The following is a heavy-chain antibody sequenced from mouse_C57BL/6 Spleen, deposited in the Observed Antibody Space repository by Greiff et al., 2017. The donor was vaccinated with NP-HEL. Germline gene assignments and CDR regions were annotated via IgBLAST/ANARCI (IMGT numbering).Heavy chain of an antibody. CDR2: IYPGGGYT. Sequence: QVQLQQSGAELVRPGTSVKMSCKASGYTFTNYWIGWAKPRPGHGLEWLGDIYPGGGYTNYNEKFKGQATLTADKSSSTAYMQFSSLTSEDSASYYCARSDYGSSYDYARDYWGQGTSVTVSS. J-gene: IGHJ4*01. V-gene: IGHV1-63*01. D-gene: IGHD1-1*01. CDR1: GYTFTNYW. CDR3: ARSDYGSSYDYARDY.